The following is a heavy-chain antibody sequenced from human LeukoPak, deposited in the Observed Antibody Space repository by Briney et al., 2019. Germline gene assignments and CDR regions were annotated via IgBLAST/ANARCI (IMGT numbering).Heavy chain of an antibody. J-gene: IGHJ4*02. V-gene: IGHV4-61*01. CDR3: ARDRTWWLAPDY. Sequence: SETLSLTCTVSGYSISSGYYWTWIRQPPGKGLEWIGYIYYSGSTNYNPSLKSRVTISVDTSKNQFSLKLTSVTAADTAVYYCARDRTWWLAPDYWGQGILVTVSS. CDR2: IYYSGST. CDR1: GYSISSGYY. D-gene: IGHD6-19*01.